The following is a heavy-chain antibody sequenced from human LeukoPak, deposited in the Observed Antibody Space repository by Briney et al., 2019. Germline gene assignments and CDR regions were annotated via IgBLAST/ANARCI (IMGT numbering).Heavy chain of an antibody. Sequence: PRGSLRLSCAASGFTVSSNYMSWVRQAPGKGLEWDSVIYSGGSTYYADSVKGRFTISRDNSKNTLYLQMNSLRDEDPAVYYCARDSHSYGSGPFDYWGREPWSPSPQ. D-gene: IGHD3-10*01. CDR3: ARDSHSYGSGPFDY. J-gene: IGHJ4*02. CDR2: IYSGGST. CDR1: GFTVSSNY. V-gene: IGHV3-66*01.